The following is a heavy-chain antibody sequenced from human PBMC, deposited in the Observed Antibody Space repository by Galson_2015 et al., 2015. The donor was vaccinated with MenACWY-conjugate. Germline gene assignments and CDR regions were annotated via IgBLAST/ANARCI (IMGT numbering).Heavy chain of an antibody. J-gene: IGHJ4*02. D-gene: IGHD1-26*01. CDR2: IIPIFGTA. CDR3: ASGRELLANFDY. CDR1: GHTFNNFA. Sequence: SVKVSCKASGHTFNNFAISWVRQAPGQGLEWMGGIIPIFGTANYAQKFQGRVTITADESTSTAYMELSSLRSEDTAVYYCASGRELLANFDYWGQGTLVTVSS. V-gene: IGHV1-69*13.